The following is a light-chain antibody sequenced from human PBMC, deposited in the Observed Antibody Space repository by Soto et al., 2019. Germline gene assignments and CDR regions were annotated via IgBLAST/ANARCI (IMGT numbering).Light chain of an antibody. CDR2: STS. Sequence: EIVMTQSPATLSVSPGERATLSCRASQSISSNLAWYQHKPGQAPRLLIYSTSTRATGIPARFSGSGSGTEFTLTISSLQSEDFAIYYCQQYNNWLWTFGQGTKVDIK. J-gene: IGKJ1*01. V-gene: IGKV3-15*01. CDR1: QSISSN. CDR3: QQYNNWLWT.